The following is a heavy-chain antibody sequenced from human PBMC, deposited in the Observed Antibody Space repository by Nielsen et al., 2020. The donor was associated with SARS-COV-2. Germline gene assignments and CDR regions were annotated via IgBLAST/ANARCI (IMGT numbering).Heavy chain of an antibody. Sequence: SETLSLTCAVSGGSISSSNWWSWVRQPPGKGLEWIGEIYHSGSTNYNPSLKSRVTISVDKSKNQFSLKLSSVTAADTAVYFCAQNSEGVNWRAFDYWGQGTLVTVSS. J-gene: IGHJ4*02. CDR2: IYHSGST. CDR1: GGSISSSNW. D-gene: IGHD1-1*01. CDR3: AQNSEGVNWRAFDY. V-gene: IGHV4-4*02.